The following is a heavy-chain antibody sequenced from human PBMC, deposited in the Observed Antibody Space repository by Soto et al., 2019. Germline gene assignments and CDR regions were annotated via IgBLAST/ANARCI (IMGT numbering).Heavy chain of an antibody. Sequence: SGPTLVKPTPTLTLTCTFSGFSLSTSGMCVSWIRQPPGKALEWLALIDWDDDKYYSTSLKTRLTISKDTSKNQVVLTMTNMDPVDTATYYCARSQGLRFLEWFDYWGQGTLVTVSS. CDR3: ARSQGLRFLEWFDY. J-gene: IGHJ5*01. V-gene: IGHV2-70*01. CDR1: GFSLSTSGMC. CDR2: IDWDDDK. D-gene: IGHD3-3*01.